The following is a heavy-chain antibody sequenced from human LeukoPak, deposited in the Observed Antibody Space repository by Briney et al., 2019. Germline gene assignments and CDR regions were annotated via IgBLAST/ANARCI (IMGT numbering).Heavy chain of an antibody. J-gene: IGHJ4*02. CDR2: ISGYNANT. D-gene: IGHD3-22*01. CDR1: GYTFTSYG. CDR3: ARDYYDSSGYLPFDY. V-gene: IGHV1-18*01. Sequence: VASVKVSCKASGYTFTSYGISWVRQAPGQGLEWMGWISGYNANTNYAQKLQGRVTMTTDTSTSTAYMELRSLGPDDTAVYYCARDYYDSSGYLPFDYWGQGSLVTVSS.